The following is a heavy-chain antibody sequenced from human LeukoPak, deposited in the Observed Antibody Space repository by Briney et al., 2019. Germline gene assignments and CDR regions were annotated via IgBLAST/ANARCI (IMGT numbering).Heavy chain of an antibody. CDR2: INSDGSST. D-gene: IGHD6-6*01. CDR1: GFTFSSYW. Sequence: GGSLRLSCAASGFTFSSYWMHWVRQAPGKGLVWVSRINSDGSSTSYADSVKGRFTISRDNAKNTLYLQMNSLGAEDTAVYYCARSIAGRAFDYWGQGTLVTVSS. J-gene: IGHJ4*02. V-gene: IGHV3-74*01. CDR3: ARSIAGRAFDY.